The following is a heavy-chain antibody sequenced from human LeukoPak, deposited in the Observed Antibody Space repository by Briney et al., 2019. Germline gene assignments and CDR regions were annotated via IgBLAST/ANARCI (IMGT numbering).Heavy chain of an antibody. Sequence: TGGSLRLSCAASGFTFSSYGMQWVRQAPGKGLEWVAIISFDGSNKYYADSVKGRFTISRDNPKNTLYLQMNSLRAEDTAVYYCARDFKYTWGINPPYGMDVWGQGTTVIVSS. D-gene: IGHD3-16*01. V-gene: IGHV3-30*03. CDR2: ISFDGSNK. J-gene: IGHJ6*02. CDR1: GFTFSSYG. CDR3: ARDFKYTWGINPPYGMDV.